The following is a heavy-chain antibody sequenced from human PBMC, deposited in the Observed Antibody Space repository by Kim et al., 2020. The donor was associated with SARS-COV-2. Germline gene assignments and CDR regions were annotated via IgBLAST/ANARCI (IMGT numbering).Heavy chain of an antibody. Sequence: GGSLRLSCAASGFTFSSYSMNWVRQAPGKGLEWVSYISSSSSTIYYADSVKGRFTISRDNAKNSLYLQMNSLRDEDTAVYYCASTPAAGTLYYYYGMDVWGQGTTVTLSS. CDR1: GFTFSSYS. D-gene: IGHD6-13*01. CDR2: ISSSSSTI. CDR3: ASTPAAGTLYYYYGMDV. J-gene: IGHJ6*02. V-gene: IGHV3-48*02.